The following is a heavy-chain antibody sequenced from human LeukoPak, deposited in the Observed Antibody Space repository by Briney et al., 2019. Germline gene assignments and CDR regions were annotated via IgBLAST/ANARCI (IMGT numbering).Heavy chain of an antibody. CDR3: ARDIQLWSMVYYYGMDV. CDR2: TSYDGSNK. V-gene: IGHV3-30*04. CDR1: GFTFSSYA. D-gene: IGHD5-18*01. Sequence: GGSLRLSCAASGFTFSSYAMHWVRQAPGKGLEWVAVTSYDGSNKYYADSVKGRFTISRDNSKNTLYLQMNSLRAEDTAVYYCARDIQLWSMVYYYGMDVWGQGTTVTVSS. J-gene: IGHJ6*02.